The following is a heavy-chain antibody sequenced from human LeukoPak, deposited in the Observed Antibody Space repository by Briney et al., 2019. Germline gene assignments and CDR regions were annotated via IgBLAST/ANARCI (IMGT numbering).Heavy chain of an antibody. V-gene: IGHV3-23*01. CDR1: GFTFSSYA. CDR3: ARVRGPYYYDSSGYPYYFDY. D-gene: IGHD3-22*01. CDR2: ISSSGGAT. J-gene: IGHJ4*02. Sequence: GGSLRLSRAASGFTFSSYAMSWVRQAPGKVLEWVSAISSSGGATFYADSVKGRFTISRDNAKDSLYLQMNSLRAEDTAVYYCARVRGPYYYDSSGYPYYFDYWGQGTLVTVSS.